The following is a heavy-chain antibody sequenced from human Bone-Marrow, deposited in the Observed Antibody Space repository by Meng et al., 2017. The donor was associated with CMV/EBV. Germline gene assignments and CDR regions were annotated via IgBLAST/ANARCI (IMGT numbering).Heavy chain of an antibody. CDR1: GFTLRSYA. V-gene: IGHV3-23*01. J-gene: IGHJ4*02. CDR2: ISGGGRNT. CDR3: AKLPGRYGGYTYYFDY. D-gene: IGHD5-12*01. Sequence: SGFTLRSYAMNWVRQAPGKGLEWVSTISGGGRNTYYADSVKGRFTFSRDNSRNTLYLQMNSLRAEDTAVYYCAKLPGRYGGYTYYFDYWGQGTLVTVSS.